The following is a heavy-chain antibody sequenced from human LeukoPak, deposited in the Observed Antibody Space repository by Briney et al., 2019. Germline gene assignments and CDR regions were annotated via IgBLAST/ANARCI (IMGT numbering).Heavy chain of an antibody. J-gene: IGHJ4*02. CDR1: GGSISSYY. D-gene: IGHD3-10*01. CDR2: IYYSGST. Sequence: PSETLSLTCTVSGGSISSYYWSWIRQPPGKGLEWIGYIYYSGSTNYNPSLKSRVTISVDTSKNQFSLKLSSVTAADTAVYYCARTPGSGSDYFDYWGQGTLVTVSS. CDR3: ARTPGSGSDYFDY. V-gene: IGHV4-59*01.